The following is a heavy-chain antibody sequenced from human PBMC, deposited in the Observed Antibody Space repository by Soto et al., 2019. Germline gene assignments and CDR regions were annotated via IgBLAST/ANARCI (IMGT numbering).Heavy chain of an antibody. Sequence: GGSLRLSCAASGFTFSDYYMSWIRQAPGKGLEWVSYISSSGSTIYYADSVKGRFTISRDNAKNSLYLQMNSLRAEDTAVYYCARDPQQYDFWSGYQPGLPDYWGQGTLVTVSS. CDR3: ARDPQQYDFWSGYQPGLPDY. D-gene: IGHD3-3*01. V-gene: IGHV3-11*01. J-gene: IGHJ4*02. CDR1: GFTFSDYY. CDR2: ISSSGSTI.